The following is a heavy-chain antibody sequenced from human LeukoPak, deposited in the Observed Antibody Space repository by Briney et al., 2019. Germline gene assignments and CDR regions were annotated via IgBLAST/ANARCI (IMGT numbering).Heavy chain of an antibody. V-gene: IGHV4-61*01. CDR3: ARENSNYVGAFDY. D-gene: IGHD4-11*01. CDR1: GGSISSSSYY. Sequence: SETLSLTCTVSGGSISSSSYYWGWIRQPPGKGLEWIGYIYYSGSTNYNPSLKSRVTISVDTSKNQFSLKLSSVTAADTAVYYCARENSNYVGAFDYWGQGTLVTVSS. J-gene: IGHJ4*02. CDR2: IYYSGST.